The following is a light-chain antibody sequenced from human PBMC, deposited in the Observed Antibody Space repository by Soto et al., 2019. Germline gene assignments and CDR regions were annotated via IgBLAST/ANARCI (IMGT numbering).Light chain of an antibody. CDR3: SSYTSSDTLYV. CDR1: RSDVGAYNY. CDR2: DVN. Sequence: QSALTQPASVSGSPGQSITISCTGTRSDVGAYNYVSWYQRHPGKGPKLLIYDVNSRPSGVSPRFSDSKFGNTASLTISGLQAEDEADYFCSSYTSSDTLYVFGSGTKLTVL. J-gene: IGLJ1*01. V-gene: IGLV2-14*01.